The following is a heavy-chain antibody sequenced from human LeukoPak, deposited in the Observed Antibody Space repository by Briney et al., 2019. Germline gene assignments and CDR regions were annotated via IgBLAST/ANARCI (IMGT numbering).Heavy chain of an antibody. Sequence: GGSLRLSCAASGFTFSSYEMNWISHAPGKGLEWVSYISYSGTIYYADSVKGRFTISRDNAKNSLYLQMNNLRADDTAVYYCAREVDSVIGSIDYWGQGTLVTVSS. CDR3: AREVDSVIGSIDY. D-gene: IGHD3-22*01. V-gene: IGHV3-48*03. J-gene: IGHJ4*02. CDR1: GFTFSSYE. CDR2: ISYSGTI.